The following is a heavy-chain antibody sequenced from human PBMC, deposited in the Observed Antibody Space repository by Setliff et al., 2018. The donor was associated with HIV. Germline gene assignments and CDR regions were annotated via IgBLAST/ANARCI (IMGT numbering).Heavy chain of an antibody. V-gene: IGHV4-59*02. CDR1: GVSVTSHF. J-gene: IGHJ4*02. D-gene: IGHD1-26*01. CDR3: ARGPSGTYYREFDF. CDR2: MYASGST. Sequence: SETLSLTCAVSGVSVTSHFWSWLRQPPGKGLEWIGYMYASGSTDYNPSLKSRVTISVDRFRNQFSLQLRSVTAADTAVYYCARGPSGTYYREFDFWGQGTPVTVSS.